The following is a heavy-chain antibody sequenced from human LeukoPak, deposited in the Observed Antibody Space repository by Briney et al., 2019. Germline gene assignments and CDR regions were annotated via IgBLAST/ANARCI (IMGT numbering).Heavy chain of an antibody. J-gene: IGHJ4*02. D-gene: IGHD2-15*01. CDR2: MNPNSGNT. CDR3: ARGISIRVVAAWGY. CDR1: GYTFTSYD. Sequence: ASVKVSCKASGYTFTSYDINWVRQATGQGLEWMGWMNPNSGNTGYAQKFQGRVTMTRNTSISTAYMELSSLRSEDTAVYYCARGISIRVVAAWGYWGQGTLVTVSS. V-gene: IGHV1-8*01.